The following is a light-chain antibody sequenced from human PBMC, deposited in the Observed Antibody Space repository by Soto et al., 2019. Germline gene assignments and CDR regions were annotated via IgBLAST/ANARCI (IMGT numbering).Light chain of an antibody. CDR1: QSVSSY. V-gene: IGKV3-15*01. Sequence: EMVMTQSPGTLSVSPGERVTLSCRASQSVSSYLAWYQQKPGQPPRLLIYVASTRAAGIPARFSGSGSGTEFTLTISSLQSEDFAVYYCQQYNDWPPRFGQGTKVEIK. CDR3: QQYNDWPPR. J-gene: IGKJ1*01. CDR2: VAS.